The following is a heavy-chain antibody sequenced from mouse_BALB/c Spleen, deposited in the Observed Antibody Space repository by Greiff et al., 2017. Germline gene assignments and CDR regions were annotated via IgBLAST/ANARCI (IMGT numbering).Heavy chain of an antibody. CDR2: ISSGGST. Sequence: EVKVVESGGGLVKPGGSLKLSCAASGFTFSSYAMSWVRQTPEKRLEWVASISSGGSTYYPDSVKGRFTISRDNARNILYLQMSSLRSEDTAMYYCARGRGHYYAMDYWGQGTSVTVSS. CDR1: GFTFSSYA. CDR3: ARGRGHYYAMDY. V-gene: IGHV5-6-5*01. J-gene: IGHJ4*01.